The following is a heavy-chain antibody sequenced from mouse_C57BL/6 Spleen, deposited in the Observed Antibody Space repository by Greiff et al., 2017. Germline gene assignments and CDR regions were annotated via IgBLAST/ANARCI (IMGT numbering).Heavy chain of an antibody. J-gene: IGHJ2*01. D-gene: IGHD1-1*01. CDR1: GYTFTNYW. CDR3: ARGNYYGSSYGYFDY. CDR2: IYPGGGYT. Sequence: VQRVESGAELVRPGTSVKMSCKASGYTFTNYWIGWAKQRPGHGLEWIGDIYPGGGYTNYNEKFKGKATLTADKSSSTAYMQFSSLTSEDSAIYYCARGNYYGSSYGYFDYWGQGTTLTVSS. V-gene: IGHV1-63*01.